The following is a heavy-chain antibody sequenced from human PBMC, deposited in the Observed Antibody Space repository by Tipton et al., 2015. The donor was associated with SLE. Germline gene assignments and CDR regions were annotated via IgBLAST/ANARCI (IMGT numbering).Heavy chain of an antibody. J-gene: IGHJ4*02. CDR2: INHSGST. Sequence: TLSLTCAVYGGSFSGYYWSWIRQPPGKGLEWIGEINHSGSTNYNPSLKSRVTISVDTSKNQFSLKLSSVTAADTAAYYCARIGSSSYYWGQGTLATVSS. CDR1: GGSFSGYY. CDR3: ARIGSSSYY. V-gene: IGHV4-34*01. D-gene: IGHD6-6*01.